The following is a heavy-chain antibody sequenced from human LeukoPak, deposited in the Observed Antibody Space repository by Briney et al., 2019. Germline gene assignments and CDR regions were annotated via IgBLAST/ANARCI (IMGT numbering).Heavy chain of an antibody. Sequence: SETLSLTCTVSGASVSSSNYYWGWIRQPPGKGLEWVGSVYYTGSTYHNPSLKSRVTMSIDTSRNQFSLKLSSVTAADTAVYYCARVPCSSTSCYADYYYMDVWGKGTTVTISS. CDR3: ARVPCSSTSCYADYYYMDV. V-gene: IGHV4-39*07. CDR1: GASVSSSNYY. J-gene: IGHJ6*03. CDR2: VYYTGST. D-gene: IGHD2-2*01.